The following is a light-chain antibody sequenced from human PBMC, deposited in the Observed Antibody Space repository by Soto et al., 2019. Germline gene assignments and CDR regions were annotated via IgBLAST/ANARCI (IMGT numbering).Light chain of an antibody. CDR1: QTISSW. Sequence: DITITESPATLSGSVGDRVTFTCRASQTISSWLAWYQQKPGKAPKLLIYKASTLKSGVPSRFSGSGSGTEFTLTISSLQPDDFATYYCQHYNSYSEAFGQGTKVDIK. CDR3: QHYNSYSEA. CDR2: KAS. J-gene: IGKJ1*01. V-gene: IGKV1-5*03.